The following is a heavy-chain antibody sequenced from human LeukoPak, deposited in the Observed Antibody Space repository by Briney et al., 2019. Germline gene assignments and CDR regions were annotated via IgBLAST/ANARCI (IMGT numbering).Heavy chain of an antibody. CDR2: ISAYNGNT. Sequence: EASVKVSCKASGYTFISYGISWVRQAPGQGLEWMGRISAYNGNTDYAQKFQGRLTMTTDTSTSTAYMELRSLRSDDTAVFYCARTIGGGYSYGPYFDYWGQGGLVAVSS. J-gene: IGHJ4*02. V-gene: IGHV1-18*01. CDR1: GYTFISYG. D-gene: IGHD5-18*01. CDR3: ARTIGGGYSYGPYFDY.